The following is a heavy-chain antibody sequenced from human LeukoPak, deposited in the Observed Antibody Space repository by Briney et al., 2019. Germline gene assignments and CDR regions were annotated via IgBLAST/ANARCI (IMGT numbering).Heavy chain of an antibody. J-gene: IGHJ6*02. CDR2: IRTKIEGETT. V-gene: IGHV3-15*01. Sequence: GGSLRLSCAASGFNFNYVWMDRVRQAPGKGLEWVGRIRTKIEGETTGYAAPVKGRFTISRDDSKTTLYLHMNSLKTEDSAVYYCTTERNWELLRPYGLDIWGQGTTVTVSS. CDR1: GFNFNYVW. CDR3: TTERNWELLRPYGLDI. D-gene: IGHD1-26*01.